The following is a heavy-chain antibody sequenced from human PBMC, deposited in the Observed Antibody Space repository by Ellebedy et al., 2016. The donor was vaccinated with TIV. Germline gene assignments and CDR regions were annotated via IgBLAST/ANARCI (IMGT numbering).Heavy chain of an antibody. D-gene: IGHD2-2*01. Sequence: GESLKISCAASGFAFTSAWMSWVRQAPGKGLEWVANIKQDGSDKYHANSVKGRFTIFRDNGKNSLFLQMNSLRVEDTAVYYCARDYVVVPGRDYFDSWGQGTLVTV. V-gene: IGHV3-7*01. CDR3: ARDYVVVPGRDYFDS. CDR2: IKQDGSDK. CDR1: GFAFTSAW. J-gene: IGHJ4*02.